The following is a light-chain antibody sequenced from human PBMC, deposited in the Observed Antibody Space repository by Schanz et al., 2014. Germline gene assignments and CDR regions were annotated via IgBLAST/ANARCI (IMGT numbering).Light chain of an antibody. CDR3: QQYGSSPCT. CDR2: GAS. J-gene: IGKJ2*02. V-gene: IGKV1D-16*01. Sequence: IQMTQAPSSVSASVGDSVTITCRASQDIASWFAWYQQKPGTAPKLLIYGASRLHSGVPPRFSGSGSGTDFTLTISRLEPEDFAVYYCQQYGSSPCTFGQGTKLEIK. CDR1: QDIASW.